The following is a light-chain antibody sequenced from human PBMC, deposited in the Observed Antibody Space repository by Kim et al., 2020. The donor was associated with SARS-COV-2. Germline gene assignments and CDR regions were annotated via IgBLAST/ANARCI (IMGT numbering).Light chain of an antibody. Sequence: GQRVTISCSGSSSNIGSNAVNWYQQLPGTAPKLLIYNNNQRPSGVPDRFSGSKSGTSASLAISGLQSEDEADYYCAAWDDSLNGPLFGGGTKLTVL. J-gene: IGLJ3*02. V-gene: IGLV1-44*01. CDR2: NNN. CDR3: AAWDDSLNGPL. CDR1: SSNIGSNA.